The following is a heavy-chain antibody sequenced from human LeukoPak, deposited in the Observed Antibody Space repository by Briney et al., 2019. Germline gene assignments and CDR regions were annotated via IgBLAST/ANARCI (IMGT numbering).Heavy chain of an antibody. J-gene: IGHJ6*02. CDR3: ARTLRPGSYYGYYYGMDV. V-gene: IGHV3-7*01. Sequence: GGSLRLSCAASGFTFTDHWMTWVRQAPGKGLEWVANIKQDGGEKYYVDSVKGRFTISRDSAKNSVYLQMNSLRAEDTAVYYCARTLRPGSYYGYYYGMDVWGQGTTVTVSS. D-gene: IGHD1-26*01. CDR2: IKQDGGEK. CDR1: GFTFTDHW.